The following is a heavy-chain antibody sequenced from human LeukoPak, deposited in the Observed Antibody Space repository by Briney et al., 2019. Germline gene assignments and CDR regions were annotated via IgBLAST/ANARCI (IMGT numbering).Heavy chain of an antibody. CDR3: ARTYYDILTGYIDAFDI. Sequence: GGSLRLSCAASGFTFSSYSMNWVRQAPGKGLEWVSSISSSSSYIYYADSVKGRFTTSRDNAKNSLYLQMNSLRAEDTAVYYCARTYYDILTGYIDAFDIWGQGTMVTVSS. D-gene: IGHD3-9*01. CDR2: ISSSSSYI. CDR1: GFTFSSYS. V-gene: IGHV3-21*01. J-gene: IGHJ3*02.